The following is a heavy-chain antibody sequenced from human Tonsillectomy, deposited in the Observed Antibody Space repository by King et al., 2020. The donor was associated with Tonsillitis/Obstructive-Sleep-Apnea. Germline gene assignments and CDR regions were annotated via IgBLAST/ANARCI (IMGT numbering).Heavy chain of an antibody. CDR3: ARGDIVVVPAAMVYYYYMDV. J-gene: IGHJ6*03. CDR1: GGSFSGYY. V-gene: IGHV4-34*01. D-gene: IGHD2-2*01. Sequence: VQLQQWGAGLLKPSETLSLTCAVYGGSFSGYYWSWFRQPPGKGVEWIGEINHSGSTNYNPALKIRVTISVDTSKNQFSLKLSSVTAADTAVYYCARGDIVVVPAAMVYYYYMDVWGKGTTVTVSS. CDR2: INHSGST.